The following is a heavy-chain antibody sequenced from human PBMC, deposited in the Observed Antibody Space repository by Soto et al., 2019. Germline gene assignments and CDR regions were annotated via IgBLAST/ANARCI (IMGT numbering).Heavy chain of an antibody. CDR2: INPSGGST. J-gene: IGHJ4*02. CDR3: ARGNQHKLLEWLGGFDY. Sequence: QVQLVQSGAEVKKPGASVKVSCKASGYTFTSYYMHWVRQAPGQGLEWMGIINPSGGSTSYAQKCQGRVTMARDTSTSTVYMELSSLRSEDTAVYYCARGNQHKLLEWLGGFDYWGQGTLVTVSS. D-gene: IGHD3-3*01. CDR1: GYTFTSYY. V-gene: IGHV1-46*01.